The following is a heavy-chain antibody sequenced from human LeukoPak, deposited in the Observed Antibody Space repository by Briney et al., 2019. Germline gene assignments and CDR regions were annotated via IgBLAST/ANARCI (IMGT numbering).Heavy chain of an antibody. CDR1: GFTFDDYA. Sequence: PGGSLRLSCAASGFTFDDYAMQWVRHAPGKGLEWVSEISWNSGSIGYADSVKGRFTISRDNAKNSLYLQMNSLRAEDTALYYCAKDIFPRVYDSSGYPDYWGQGTLVTVSS. J-gene: IGHJ4*02. D-gene: IGHD3-22*01. CDR2: ISWNSGSI. V-gene: IGHV3-9*01. CDR3: AKDIFPRVYDSSGYPDY.